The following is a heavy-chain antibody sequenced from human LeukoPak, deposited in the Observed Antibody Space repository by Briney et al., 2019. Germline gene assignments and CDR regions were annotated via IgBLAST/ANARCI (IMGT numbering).Heavy chain of an antibody. J-gene: IGHJ3*02. D-gene: IGHD6-6*01. CDR3: ARHYSSIPPI. CDR1: GGSISSYY. V-gene: IGHV4-59*01. Sequence: SETLSLTCTVSGGSISSYYWSWIRQPPGRGLEWIGYIYYSGSTNYNPSLKSRVTISVDTSKDQLSLKLSSVTAADTAVYYCARHYSSIPPIWGQGTMVTVSS. CDR2: IYYSGST.